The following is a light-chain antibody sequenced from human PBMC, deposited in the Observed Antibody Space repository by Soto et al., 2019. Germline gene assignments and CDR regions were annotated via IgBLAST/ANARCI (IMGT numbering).Light chain of an antibody. V-gene: IGKV3D-11*01. Sequence: EIVLTQSPATLSLSPGERATLSCRASQGVSSYLAWYQQKPGQAPRLLIYDASNRATGIPARFSGSGPGTDFTLTISSLEPEDFAVYYCQQRSNWQYTFGQWTKLEI. CDR3: QQRSNWQYT. CDR2: DAS. CDR1: QGVSSY. J-gene: IGKJ2*01.